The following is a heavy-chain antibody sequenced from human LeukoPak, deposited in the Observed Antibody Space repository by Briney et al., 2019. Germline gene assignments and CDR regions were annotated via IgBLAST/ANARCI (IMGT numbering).Heavy chain of an antibody. V-gene: IGHV1-8*02. J-gene: IGHJ4*02. CDR3: ARGVDSSGYHNDY. Sequence: ASVKVSCKASGGTFSSYAISWVRQATGQGLEWMGWMNPNSGNTGYAQKFQGRVTMTRNTSISTAYMELSSLRSEDTAVYYCARGVDSSGYHNDYWGQGTLVTVSS. CDR1: GGTFSSYA. CDR2: MNPNSGNT. D-gene: IGHD3-22*01.